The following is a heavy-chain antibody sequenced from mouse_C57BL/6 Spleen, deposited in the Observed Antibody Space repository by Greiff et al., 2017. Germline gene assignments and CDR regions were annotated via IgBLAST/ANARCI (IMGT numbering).Heavy chain of an antibody. D-gene: IGHD2-12*01. Sequence: EVKLVESGGGLVKPGGSLKLSCAASGFTFSDYGMHWVRQAPEQGLEWVAYISSGSRTIYYADPVKGRFTISSDNAKNTLFLQMTSLRSEDTARYYCARRYWDYFDDWGQGTTLTVSS. CDR3: ARRYWDYFDD. V-gene: IGHV5-17*01. CDR1: GFTFSDYG. CDR2: ISSGSRTI. J-gene: IGHJ2*01.